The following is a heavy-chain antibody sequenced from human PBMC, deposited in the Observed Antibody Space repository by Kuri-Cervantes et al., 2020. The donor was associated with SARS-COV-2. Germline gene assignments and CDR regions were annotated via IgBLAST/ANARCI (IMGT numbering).Heavy chain of an antibody. Sequence: LRLSCIVSGDSISSGSYYWSWIRQPAGKGLEWIGRIYTSGSTTYNPSLQSRVTISVDTSKNQFSLKLSSVTAADTAVYYCARGSSPTALIDYWGQGTLVTVSS. J-gene: IGHJ4*02. CDR1: GDSISSGSYY. CDR3: ARGSSPTALIDY. V-gene: IGHV4-61*02. D-gene: IGHD6-13*01. CDR2: IYTSGST.